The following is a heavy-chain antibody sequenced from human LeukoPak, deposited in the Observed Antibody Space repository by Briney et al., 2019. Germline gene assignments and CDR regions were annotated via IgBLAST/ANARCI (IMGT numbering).Heavy chain of an antibody. D-gene: IGHD3-22*01. CDR3: ARDLRYDSSGYYSPHFDS. CDR2: INPHSGDT. Sequence: ASVKVSCTASGYTFTDYYMHWLRQAPGQGLEWMGWINPHSGDTNCAQRFQGRVTMTRDTSISTVYMDLSRLRSDDSAVYFCARDLRYDSSGYYSPHFDSWGQGTLVTVSS. J-gene: IGHJ4*02. CDR1: GYTFTDYY. V-gene: IGHV1-2*02.